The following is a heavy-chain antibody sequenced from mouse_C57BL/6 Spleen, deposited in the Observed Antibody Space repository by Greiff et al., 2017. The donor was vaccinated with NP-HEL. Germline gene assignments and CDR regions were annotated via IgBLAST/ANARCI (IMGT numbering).Heavy chain of an antibody. CDR3: ARDEGSSGYDAMDY. J-gene: IGHJ4*01. CDR2: ISDGGSYT. CDR1: GFTFSSYA. Sequence: EVKLEESGGGLVKPGGSLKLSCAASGFTFSSYAMSWVRQTPEKRLEWVATISDGGSYTYYPDNVKGRFTISRDNAKNNLYLQMSHLKSEDTAMYYCARDEGSSGYDAMDYWGQGTSVTVSS. V-gene: IGHV5-4*01. D-gene: IGHD3-2*02.